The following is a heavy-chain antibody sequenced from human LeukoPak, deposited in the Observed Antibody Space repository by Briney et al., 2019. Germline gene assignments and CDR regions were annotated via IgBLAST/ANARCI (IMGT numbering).Heavy chain of an antibody. V-gene: IGHV3-48*04. CDR2: ISSSGSTI. D-gene: IGHD5-18*01. Sequence: GRSLRLSCAASGFTFSTYGMHWVRQAPGKGLEWVSYISSSGSTIYYADSVKGRFTISRDNAKNSLYLQMNSLRAEDTAVYYCARDEEDSYGVDYWGRGTLVTVSS. CDR1: GFTFSTYG. J-gene: IGHJ4*02. CDR3: ARDEEDSYGVDY.